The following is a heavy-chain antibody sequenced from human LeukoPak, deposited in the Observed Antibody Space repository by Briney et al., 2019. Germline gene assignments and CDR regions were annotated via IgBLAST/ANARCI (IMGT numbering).Heavy chain of an antibody. CDR1: GYAFSSHG. CDR2: ISSSGSTI. D-gene: IGHD1-14*01. V-gene: IGHV3-48*04. CDR3: ARSGTYYYYGMDV. J-gene: IGHJ6*02. Sequence: SGGSLRLSCAASGYAFSSHGLTWIRQAPGKGLEWVSYISSSGSTIYYADSVKGRFTISRDNAKNSLYLQMNSLGAEDTAVYYCARSGTYYYYGMDVWGQGTTVTVSS.